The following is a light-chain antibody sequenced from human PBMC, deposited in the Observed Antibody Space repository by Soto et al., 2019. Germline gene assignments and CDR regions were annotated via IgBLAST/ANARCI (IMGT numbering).Light chain of an antibody. CDR1: QSVISSY. CDR3: QQYCSSLPMYT. V-gene: IGKV3-20*01. Sequence: EIVLTQSPGTLSLSPGERATLSCRASQSVISSYLAWYQQKPGQAPRLLIYGASSRATGIPERSSGSGSGTDFTLTISRLEPEDFAVYYCQQYCSSLPMYTCGQGTKLDIQ. J-gene: IGKJ2*01. CDR2: GAS.